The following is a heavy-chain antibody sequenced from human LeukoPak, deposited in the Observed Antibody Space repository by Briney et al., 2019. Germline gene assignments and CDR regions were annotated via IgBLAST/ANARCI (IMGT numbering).Heavy chain of an antibody. D-gene: IGHD6-19*01. CDR2: INPNSGGT. Sequence: GASVKVSCKASGYTFTGYYMHWVRQAPGQGLEWMGWINPNSGGTNYAQKFQGWVTMTRDTSISTAYMELSRLRSDDTVVYYCARDPSSGWYVFDYWGQGTLVTVSS. CDR1: GYTFTGYY. J-gene: IGHJ4*02. CDR3: ARDPSSGWYVFDY. V-gene: IGHV1-2*04.